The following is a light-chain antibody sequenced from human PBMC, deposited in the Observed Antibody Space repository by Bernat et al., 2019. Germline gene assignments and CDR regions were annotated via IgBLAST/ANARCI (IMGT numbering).Light chain of an antibody. Sequence: QSALTQPASVSGSPGQSNTISCTGTSSDVGGYNYVSWYQNHPGKAPKLMIYHVSSRPSGVSNRFSGSKSDNTASLTISGLQADDEADYYCRSFTGSTTLVFVFGSGTKVTVL. CDR3: RSFTGSTTLVFV. CDR1: SSDVGGYNY. V-gene: IGLV2-14*03. J-gene: IGLJ1*01. CDR2: HVS.